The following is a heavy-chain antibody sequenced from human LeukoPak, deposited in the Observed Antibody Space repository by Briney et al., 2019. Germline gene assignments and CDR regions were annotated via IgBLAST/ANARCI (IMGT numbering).Heavy chain of an antibody. Sequence: SETLSLTCTVSGGSVSSGSYHWSWIRQAPGKGLEWIGHNGNTNYNPSLKSRVTISIDTSKNQFSLNLNTVTAADTAVYYCATNYGGVGGRGHWGPGTLVTVSS. V-gene: IGHV4-61*01. CDR2: NGNT. CDR1: GGSVSSGSYH. J-gene: IGHJ4*02. D-gene: IGHD2-21*01. CDR3: ATNYGGVGGRGH.